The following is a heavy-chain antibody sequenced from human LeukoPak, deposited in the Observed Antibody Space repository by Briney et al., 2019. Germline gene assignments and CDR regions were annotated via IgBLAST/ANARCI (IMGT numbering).Heavy chain of an antibody. J-gene: IGHJ4*02. CDR2: ISSSSSYI. CDR1: GFTFSSYS. Sequence: GGSLRLSCAASGFTFSSYSMNWVRQAPGKGLEWVSSISSSSSYIYYADSVKGRFTISRDNAKNSLYLQMNSLRAEDTAVYYCTREEQVGARSSYWGQGTLVIVS. D-gene: IGHD4/OR15-4a*01. CDR3: TREEQVGARSSY. V-gene: IGHV3-21*01.